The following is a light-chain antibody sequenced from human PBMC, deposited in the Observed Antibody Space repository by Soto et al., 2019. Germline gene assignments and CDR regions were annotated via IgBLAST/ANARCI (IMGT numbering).Light chain of an antibody. Sequence: QAVVTQEPSLTVSPGGTVTLTCGSRTGAVTSGHYPYWFQQKPGQAPRTLIYDTSNKHSWTPARFSGSLLGGKAALTLSGAQPEDEAEYYCLLSYSGARSFYVFGTGTKVTVL. CDR1: TGAVTSGHY. CDR2: DTS. J-gene: IGLJ1*01. V-gene: IGLV7-46*01. CDR3: LLSYSGARSFYV.